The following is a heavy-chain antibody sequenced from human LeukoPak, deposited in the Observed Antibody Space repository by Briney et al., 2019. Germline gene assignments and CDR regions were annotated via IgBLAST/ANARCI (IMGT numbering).Heavy chain of an antibody. CDR2: INHSGST. CDR1: GGSFSGYY. D-gene: IGHD3-22*01. CDR3: ARGGWGYYDSSGYCDY. V-gene: IGHV4-34*01. J-gene: IGHJ4*02. Sequence: AEPLSLTCAVYGGSFSGYYWSWIRQPPGKGLEWIGEINHSGSTNYSRSLKSRVTISVDTSKNQFSLKLSSVTAADTAVYYCARGGWGYYDSSGYCDYWGQGTLVTVSS.